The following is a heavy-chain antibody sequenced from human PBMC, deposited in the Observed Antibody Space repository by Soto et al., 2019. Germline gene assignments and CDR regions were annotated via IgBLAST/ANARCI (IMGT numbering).Heavy chain of an antibody. D-gene: IGHD5-12*01. CDR2: IGTAGDT. V-gene: IGHV3-13*01. CDR3: ARAIRVEMATIYTYYFDY. CDR1: GFTFSSYD. Sequence: EVQLVESGGGLVQPGGSLRLSCAASGFTFSSYDMHWVRQATGKGLEWVSAIGTAGDTYYPGSVKGRFTISRENAKNSLYLQKNSLRAEDTTVYYWARAIRVEMATIYTYYFDYWGQGTLVTVSS. J-gene: IGHJ4*02.